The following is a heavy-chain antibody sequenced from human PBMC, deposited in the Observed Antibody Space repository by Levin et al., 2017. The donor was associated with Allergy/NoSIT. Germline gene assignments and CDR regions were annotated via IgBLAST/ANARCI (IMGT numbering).Heavy chain of an antibody. CDR3: ARGVDVDTTMDDAFDI. Sequence: GSLRLSCAVYGGSFSGYYWTWIRQPPGKGLEWIGEINHSGSTTYNPSLKSRVTISVDTSKRQISLKLSSVTAADTAVYYCARGVDVDTTMDDAFDIWGQGRMVTVSS. J-gene: IGHJ3*02. CDR1: GGSFSGYY. V-gene: IGHV4-34*01. D-gene: IGHD5-18*01. CDR2: INHSGST.